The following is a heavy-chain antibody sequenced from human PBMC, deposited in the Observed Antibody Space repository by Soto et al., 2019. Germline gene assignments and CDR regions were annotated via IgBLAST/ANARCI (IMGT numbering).Heavy chain of an antibody. D-gene: IGHD6-19*01. CDR2: ISAYNGNT. J-gene: IGHJ4*02. CDR1: GYTFTSYG. V-gene: IGHV1-18*01. Sequence: QVQLVQSGAEVKKPGASVKVSCKASGYTFTSYGISWVRQAPGQGLEWMGLISAYNGNTHYAQKLQGRVTMTTDTSTSTAYMELTSLSSHDTAVYYCARDIAVGLVDYWGQGALVTVSS. CDR3: ARDIAVGLVDY.